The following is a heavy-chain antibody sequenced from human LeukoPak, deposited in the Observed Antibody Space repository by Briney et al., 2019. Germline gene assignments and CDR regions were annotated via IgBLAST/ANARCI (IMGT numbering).Heavy chain of an antibody. V-gene: IGHV1-2*02. Sequence: GASVKVSCKASGYTFSGYYMHWVRQAPGQGHEWMGWISPNSGDTNYAQNFQGRVTMTRDASISTAYTELSRLTSDDTAVYYCARGRDKTTSPAIDYWGQGTLVTVSS. J-gene: IGHJ4*02. D-gene: IGHD2-2*01. CDR1: GYTFSGYY. CDR2: ISPNSGDT. CDR3: ARGRDKTTSPAIDY.